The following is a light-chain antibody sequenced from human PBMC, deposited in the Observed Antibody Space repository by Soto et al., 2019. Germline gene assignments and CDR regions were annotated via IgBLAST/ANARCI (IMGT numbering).Light chain of an antibody. CDR3: QQRSNWPPTWT. CDR1: QSVSSN. Sequence: PATLSLSPGGRATLSCRASQSVSSNLAWYQQKPGQAPRLLIYDASNRATGIPARFSGSGSGTDFTLTISSLEPEDFAVYYCQQRSNWPPTWTFGQGTKVDIK. V-gene: IGKV3-11*01. J-gene: IGKJ1*01. CDR2: DAS.